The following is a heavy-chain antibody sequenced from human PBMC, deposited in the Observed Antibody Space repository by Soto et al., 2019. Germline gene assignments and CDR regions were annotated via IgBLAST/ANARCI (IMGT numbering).Heavy chain of an antibody. J-gene: IGHJ4*02. Sequence: QVQLVESGGGVVQPGRSLRLSCAASGFTFSSYGMHWVRQAPGKGLEWVAVISYDGSNKYYADSVKGRFTISRDNSKNTLYLQMNSLRAEDTAVYYCAKDAPYYFDYWGQGTLVTVSS. V-gene: IGHV3-30*18. CDR2: ISYDGSNK. CDR3: AKDAPYYFDY. CDR1: GFTFSSYG.